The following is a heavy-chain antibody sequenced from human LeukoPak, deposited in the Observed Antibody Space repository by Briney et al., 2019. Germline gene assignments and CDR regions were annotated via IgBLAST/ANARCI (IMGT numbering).Heavy chain of an antibody. CDR1: GFTFGDTW. D-gene: IGHD3/OR15-3a*01. CDR3: ATSYDMGWLIGY. V-gene: IGHV3-7*03. J-gene: IGHJ4*02. Sequence: GGSLRLSCAASGFTFGDTWMNWVRRVPGQGLEWVANIKQDGSEKFYVASVKGRFTISRDNGKSSLYLQMNSLRAEDTALYYCATSYDMGWLIGYWGQGTLVTVSS. CDR2: IKQDGSEK.